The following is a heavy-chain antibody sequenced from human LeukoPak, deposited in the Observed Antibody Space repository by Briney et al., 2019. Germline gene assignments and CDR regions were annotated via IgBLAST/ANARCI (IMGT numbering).Heavy chain of an antibody. J-gene: IGHJ4*02. V-gene: IGHV5-51*01. Sequence: GESLKISCKGSGYSFTSYWIGWVRQMPGKGLEWMGIIYPGDSDTRYSPSFQGQVTISADKSISTAYLQWSSLKASDTAMYYCARPGTPYYYDSSGYDNSSDYWGQGTLVTVSS. CDR1: GYSFTSYW. CDR2: IYPGDSDT. D-gene: IGHD3-22*01. CDR3: ARPGTPYYYDSSGYDNSSDY.